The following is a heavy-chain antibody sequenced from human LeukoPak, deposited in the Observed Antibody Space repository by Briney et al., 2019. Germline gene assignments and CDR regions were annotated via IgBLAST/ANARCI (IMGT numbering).Heavy chain of an antibody. Sequence: GGSLRLSCAASGFTFSSYSMNWVRQAPGKGLEWVSSISSSSSYIYYADSVKGRFTISRDNAKNSLYLQMNSLRAEDTAVYYCARGPYYYDSSGYYFDYWGQGTLVTVSS. CDR2: ISSSSSYI. CDR3: ARGPYYYDSSGYYFDY. D-gene: IGHD3-22*01. CDR1: GFTFSSYS. J-gene: IGHJ4*02. V-gene: IGHV3-21*01.